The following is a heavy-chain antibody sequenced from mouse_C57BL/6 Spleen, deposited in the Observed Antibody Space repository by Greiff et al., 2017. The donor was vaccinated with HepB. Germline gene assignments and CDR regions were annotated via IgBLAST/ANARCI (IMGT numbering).Heavy chain of an antibody. J-gene: IGHJ2*01. CDR2: INPSSGYT. Sequence: VQLQQSGAELARPGASVKMSCKASGYTFTSYTMHWVKQRPGQGLEWIGYINPSSGYTKYNQKFKDKATLTADKSSSTAYMQLSSLTSEDSAVYYCATEFITTVVTDYWGQGTTLTVSS. V-gene: IGHV1-4*01. D-gene: IGHD1-1*01. CDR3: ATEFITTVVTDY. CDR1: GYTFTSYT.